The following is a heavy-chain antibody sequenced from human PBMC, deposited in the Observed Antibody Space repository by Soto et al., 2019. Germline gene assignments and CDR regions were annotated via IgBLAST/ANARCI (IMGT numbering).Heavy chain of an antibody. CDR1: PGSIYDYY. CDR2: VYSGGSA. J-gene: IGHJ4*02. Sequence: KPSETLSLTCNVFPGSIYDYYWSWIRQTPGMRLEWIGFVYSGGSAMYNPSFKSRVIISLETSKNQFSLTLTSLTAADSAVYYCARVRSLSEYDILTGYYIFDQWGRGTLVTVSS. D-gene: IGHD3-9*01. V-gene: IGHV4-59*01. CDR3: ARVRSLSEYDILTGYYIFDQ.